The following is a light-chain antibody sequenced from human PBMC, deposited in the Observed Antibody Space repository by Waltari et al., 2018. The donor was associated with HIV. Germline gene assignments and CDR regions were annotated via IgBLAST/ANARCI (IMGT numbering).Light chain of an antibody. V-gene: IGLV1-47*01. Sequence: QSLLTQPPSASGSPGQRVTISCSGRHPNIGRNNVHWYQQPPGAAPKLLISLNDQRPSGVPDRFSGSKSGTSASLVISGLRSEDEADYFCSVWDDSLAGWMFGGGTRLTVL. CDR3: SVWDDSLAGWM. CDR2: LND. CDR1: HPNIGRNN. J-gene: IGLJ3*02.